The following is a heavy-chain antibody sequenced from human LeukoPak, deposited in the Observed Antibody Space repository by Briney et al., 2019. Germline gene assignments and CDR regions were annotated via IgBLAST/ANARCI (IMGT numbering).Heavy chain of an antibody. J-gene: IGHJ4*02. CDR2: IYSGGST. CDR1: GFTVSSNY. D-gene: IGHD2-15*01. Sequence: GGSLRLSCAASGFTVSSNYMSWVRQAPGEAVEWGSVIYSGGSTYYADSVEGRFTISRDNSKNTLYLQMNSLRAEDTAVYYCARDYCSGGSCYYDYWGQETLVTVSS. V-gene: IGHV3-66*01. CDR3: ARDYCSGGSCYYDY.